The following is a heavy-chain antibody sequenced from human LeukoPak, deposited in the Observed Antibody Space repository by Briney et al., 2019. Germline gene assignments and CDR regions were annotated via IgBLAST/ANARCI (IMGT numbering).Heavy chain of an antibody. V-gene: IGHV4-59*01. CDR3: ARRSDSGYDFDY. D-gene: IGHD5-12*01. CDR1: GGSISNYY. CDR2: IYYSGST. Sequence: PSETLSLTCTVSGGSISNYYWSWIRQPPGKRLEYIGFIYYSGSTSYNPSLKSRVTISVDSSKNQFSPKLSSVTAADTAVYYCARRSDSGYDFDYWGQGTLVTVSS. J-gene: IGHJ4*02.